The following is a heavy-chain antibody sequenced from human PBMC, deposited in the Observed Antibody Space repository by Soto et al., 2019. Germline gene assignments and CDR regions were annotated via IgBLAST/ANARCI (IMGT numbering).Heavy chain of an antibody. Sequence: QVQLVQSGAEVKKPGSSVKVSCKASGGTFSSYAISWVRQAPGQGLEWMGGIIPILGTANYAQKFQGRVTITADESTSTAYMELSSLGSEDTAVYYCAREAAVYGSGSYVFDYWGQGTLVTVSS. CDR2: IIPILGTA. CDR3: AREAAVYGSGSYVFDY. V-gene: IGHV1-69*01. CDR1: GGTFSSYA. D-gene: IGHD3-10*01. J-gene: IGHJ4*02.